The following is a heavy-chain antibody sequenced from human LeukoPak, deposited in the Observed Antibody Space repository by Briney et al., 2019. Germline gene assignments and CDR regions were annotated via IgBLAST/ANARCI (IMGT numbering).Heavy chain of an antibody. D-gene: IGHD3-10*01. V-gene: IGHV3-23*01. CDR2: ISGSGGST. Sequence: GGSLRLSCAASGFTFSSYGMSWVRQAPGKGLEWVSAISGSGGSTYYADSVKGRFTISRDNSKNTLYLQMNSLRAEDTAVYYCAREAYGSGSYSRFNWFDPWGQGTLVTVSS. J-gene: IGHJ5*02. CDR3: AREAYGSGSYSRFNWFDP. CDR1: GFTFSSYG.